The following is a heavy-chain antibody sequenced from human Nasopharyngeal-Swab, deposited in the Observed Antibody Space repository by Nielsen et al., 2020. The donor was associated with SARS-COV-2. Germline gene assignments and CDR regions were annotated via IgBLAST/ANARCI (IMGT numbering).Heavy chain of an antibody. CDR2: IYPDDSDT. J-gene: IGHJ4*02. Sequence: GESLKLSCKGSGYSFTSYWIGWVRQMPGKGLEWMGIIYPDDSDTRYSPSFPGQVTISADKSISTAYLQWSRLKASDTAMYYCARRPKTGTHDYWGQGTLVTVSS. V-gene: IGHV5-51*01. CDR3: ARRPKTGTHDY. D-gene: IGHD1-1*01. CDR1: GYSFTSYW.